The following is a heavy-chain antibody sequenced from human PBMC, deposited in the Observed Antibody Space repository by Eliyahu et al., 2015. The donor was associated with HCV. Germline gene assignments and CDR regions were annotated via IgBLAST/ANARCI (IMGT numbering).Heavy chain of an antibody. Sequence: QVQLVQSGAEVKKPGASVKVSCKASTYTLSDYAIHWVPQAPGHRLEGMGWINTGNGNTKSSQNFQGRVSITRDTLASTVYMELTSLRSEDTAVYYCARDSGKYGSGTLSYWGQGTVVTVSS. D-gene: IGHD3-10*01. CDR3: ARDSGKYGSGTLSY. CDR2: INTGNGNT. J-gene: IGHJ4*02. CDR1: TYTLSDYA. V-gene: IGHV1-3*04.